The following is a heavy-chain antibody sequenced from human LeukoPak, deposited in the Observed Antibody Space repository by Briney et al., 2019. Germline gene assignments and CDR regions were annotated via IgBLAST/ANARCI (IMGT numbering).Heavy chain of an antibody. CDR3: ARSMSGSREL. D-gene: IGHD1-26*01. CDR2: INEDGSRT. J-gene: IGHJ4*02. CDR1: GVTFSNDW. Sequence: PGGSLRLSCAGSGVTFSNDWVHWVRQAPGKGLVGGSRINEDGSRTDSADFVKGRVTISGDNAKNTLYLQMNSLSAEDTAMYYCARSMSGSRELWGQGTLVTVSP. V-gene: IGHV3-74*01.